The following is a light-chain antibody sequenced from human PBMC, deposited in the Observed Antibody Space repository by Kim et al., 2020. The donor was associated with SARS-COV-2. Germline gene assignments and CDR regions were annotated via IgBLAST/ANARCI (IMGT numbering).Light chain of an antibody. CDR3: QSYDSSNPVV. Sequence: KTVTISCTRSSRSIASNYVQWYQLRPGSAPTTVIYEDNQRPSGVPDRFSGSIDSSSNSASLTISGLKTEDEADYYCQSYDSSNPVVFGGGTQLTVL. J-gene: IGLJ2*01. V-gene: IGLV6-57*03. CDR1: SRSIASNY. CDR2: EDN.